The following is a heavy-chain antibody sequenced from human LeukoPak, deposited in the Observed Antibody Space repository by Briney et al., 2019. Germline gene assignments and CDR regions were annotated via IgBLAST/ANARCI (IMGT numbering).Heavy chain of an antibody. Sequence: SETLSLTCTVSGYSISSGYYWGWIRQPPGKGLEWIGSIYHSGSTYYNPSLKSRVTISVDTSKNQFSLKLSSVTAADTAVYYCARVQLQFDYWGQGTLVTVSS. V-gene: IGHV4-38-2*02. CDR3: ARVQLQFDY. D-gene: IGHD1-26*01. CDR2: IYHSGST. J-gene: IGHJ4*02. CDR1: GYSISSGYY.